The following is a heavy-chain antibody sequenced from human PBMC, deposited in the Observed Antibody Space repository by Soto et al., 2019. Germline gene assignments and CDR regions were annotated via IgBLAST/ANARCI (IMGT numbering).Heavy chain of an antibody. CDR3: ARGVGERGDYASDY. CDR1: GFTFSSYA. V-gene: IGHV3-30-3*01. CDR2: ISYDGSNK. Sequence: GGSLRLSCAASGFTFSSYAMHWVRQAPGKGLEWVAVISYDGSNKYYADSVKGRFTISRDNSKNSLYLQMNSLRAEDTAVYYCARGVGERGDYASDYWGQGTLVTVSS. J-gene: IGHJ4*02. D-gene: IGHD4-17*01.